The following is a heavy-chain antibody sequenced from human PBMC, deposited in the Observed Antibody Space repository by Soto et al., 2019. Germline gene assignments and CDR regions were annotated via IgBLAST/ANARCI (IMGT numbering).Heavy chain of an antibody. CDR3: ARFVIHREAAGWGRPMDV. CDR2: ITESGGGT. Sequence: XGSLRLSCAASGFTFSSHFLTWVRQGTGKGLEWVSTITESGGGTYYADSAKGRFAVSRDNSKDTLYLQMNSLRDEDTAVYYCARFVIHREAAGWGRPMDVWGLGTTVTVSS. J-gene: IGHJ6*02. D-gene: IGHD3-16*01. CDR1: GFTFSSHF. V-gene: IGHV3-23*01.